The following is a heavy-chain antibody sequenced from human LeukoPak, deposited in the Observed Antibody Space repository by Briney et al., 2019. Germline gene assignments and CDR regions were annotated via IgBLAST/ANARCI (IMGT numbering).Heavy chain of an antibody. D-gene: IGHD3-16*02. CDR2: ISGSGGST. CDR3: AKGLWDYNNVWGSYGLADY. V-gene: IGHV3-23*01. Sequence: PGGSLRLSCAASGFTFSSYGMSWVRQAPGKGLEWVSAISGSGGSTYYADSVKGRFTISSANSKNTLYLQMNSLEAEHTAVYYGAKGLWDYNNVWGSYGLADYGGQGPLVTVS. J-gene: IGHJ4*02. CDR1: GFTFSSYG.